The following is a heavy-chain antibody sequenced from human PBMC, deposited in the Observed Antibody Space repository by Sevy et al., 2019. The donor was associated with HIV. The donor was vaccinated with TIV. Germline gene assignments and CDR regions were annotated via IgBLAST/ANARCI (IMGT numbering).Heavy chain of an antibody. J-gene: IGHJ4*02. D-gene: IGHD2-21*02. CDR1: GFTFSSYA. V-gene: IGHV3-23*01. CDR2: ISGSGGST. Sequence: GGSLRLSCAASGFTFSSYAMSWVRQAPGKGLEWVSGISGSGGSTYYADSVKGRFTISRDNSKNTLYLQMNSLRAEDTAVYYCAQGGTLSGDCYTDYWGQGTLVTVSS. CDR3: AQGGTLSGDCYTDY.